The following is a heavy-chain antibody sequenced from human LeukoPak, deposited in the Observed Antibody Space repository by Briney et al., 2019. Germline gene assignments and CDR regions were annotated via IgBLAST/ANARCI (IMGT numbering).Heavy chain of an antibody. D-gene: IGHD3-22*01. J-gene: IGHJ1*01. CDR1: GFDFSSFS. CDR2: LKEDRTEE. V-gene: IGHV3-7*01. Sequence: GGSLRLSCAASGFDFSSFSMSWVRQAPGKGLEWVANLKEDRTEEEYLDSVKGRFTISRDNAKNSLYLQMNSLRAEDTAVYYCATYSSLNRREFQFWGQGTLLTVSS. CDR3: ATYSSLNRREFQF.